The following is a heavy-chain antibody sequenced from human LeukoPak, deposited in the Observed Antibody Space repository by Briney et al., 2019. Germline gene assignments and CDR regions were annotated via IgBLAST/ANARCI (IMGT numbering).Heavy chain of an antibody. J-gene: IGHJ4*02. CDR2: ISNDGTST. CDR1: GLTFSNYW. D-gene: IGHD3-16*01. Sequence: PGGSLRLSCAVSGLTFSNYWMHWVRQAPGKGLVWVSRISNDGTSTSYADSVKGRFTISRDNAMSTVFLQMNSLRAEDTAVYYCAKTYYPGGGDYFGSWGQGTLVTVSS. CDR3: AKTYYPGGGDYFGS. V-gene: IGHV3-74*01.